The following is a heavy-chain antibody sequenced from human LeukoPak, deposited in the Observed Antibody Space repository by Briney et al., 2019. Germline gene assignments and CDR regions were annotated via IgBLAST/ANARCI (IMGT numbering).Heavy chain of an antibody. Sequence: GGSLRLSCAASGFTFSDYWMTWVRQAPGLGLAWVAHINQDGSEQHFVGSVQGRFTISRDNAKNSLYLQMDSLRAEDTAVYYCAGGALDYWGQGTPVTVSS. CDR2: INQDGSEQ. CDR3: AGGALDY. V-gene: IGHV3-7*04. D-gene: IGHD3-16*01. J-gene: IGHJ1*01. CDR1: GFTFSDYW.